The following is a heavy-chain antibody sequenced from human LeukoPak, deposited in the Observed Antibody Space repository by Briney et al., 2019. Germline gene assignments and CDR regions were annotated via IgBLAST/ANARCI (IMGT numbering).Heavy chain of an antibody. Sequence: SETLSLTCTVSGGSISSYYWSWIRQPPGKGLEWIGYIYYSGSTNYNPSLKSRVTISVDTSKNQFSLKLSSVTAADTAVYYCASSTVRGAIDYWGQGTLVTVSS. CDR1: GGSISSYY. V-gene: IGHV4-59*01. CDR2: IYYSGST. D-gene: IGHD3-10*01. CDR3: ASSTVRGAIDY. J-gene: IGHJ4*02.